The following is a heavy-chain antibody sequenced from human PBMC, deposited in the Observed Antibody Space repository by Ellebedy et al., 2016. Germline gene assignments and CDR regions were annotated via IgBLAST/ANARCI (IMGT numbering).Heavy chain of an antibody. D-gene: IGHD6-6*01. CDR3: ARIMSTSSSRAFDI. J-gene: IGHJ3*02. CDR1: GFTFGDFA. Sequence: GESLKISXTASGFTFGDFAINWFRQAPGKGLEWVTGISASGGNSYYSDSVKGRFTVSRDNSKNTVYLQMYRLRAEDTAVYSCARIMSTSSSRAFDIWGQGTMVTVSS. V-gene: IGHV3-23*01. CDR2: ISASGGNS.